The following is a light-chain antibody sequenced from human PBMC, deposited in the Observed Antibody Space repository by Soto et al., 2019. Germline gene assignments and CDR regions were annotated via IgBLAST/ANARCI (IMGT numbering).Light chain of an antibody. Sequence: SYELTQPPSVSVAPGQTARITCGGNDIGSKTVHWYQQKPGQAPVMVVYDDSARPSGTPERFSGSNSGNTATLTISRVEAGDEADFYCQVWDSTSDLLYVFGNGTKVTVL. CDR3: QVWDSTSDLLYV. CDR2: DDS. CDR1: DIGSKT. J-gene: IGLJ1*01. V-gene: IGLV3-21*02.